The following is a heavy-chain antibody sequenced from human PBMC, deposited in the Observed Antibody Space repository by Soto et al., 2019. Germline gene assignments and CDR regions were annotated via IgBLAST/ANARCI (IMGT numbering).Heavy chain of an antibody. Sequence: EVQLVESGGGLVQPGRSLGLSCVASGFTADDYALHWVRQAPGKGLEWVSGISSNSDTIHYADSVKGRFTISRDNAKNSLFLQMNSLRPEDTAVYYCAKDMKWGGMTTIHYFDSWGQGTLVTVSS. V-gene: IGHV3-9*02. CDR1: GFTADDYA. D-gene: IGHD4-17*01. J-gene: IGHJ4*02. CDR3: AKDMKWGGMTTIHYFDS. CDR2: ISSNSDTI.